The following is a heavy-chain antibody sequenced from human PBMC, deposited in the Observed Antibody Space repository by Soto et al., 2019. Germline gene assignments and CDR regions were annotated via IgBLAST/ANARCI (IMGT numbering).Heavy chain of an antibody. Sequence: GESLKISCKGSGYSFTSYWIGWVRQMPGKGLEWMGIIYPGDSDTRYSPSFQGQVTISADKSISTAYLQWSSLKASDTAMYYCAIRGGIAAAPSTPDPFFDYWGQGTRVTASS. CDR1: GYSFTSYW. V-gene: IGHV5-51*01. CDR2: IYPGDSDT. CDR3: AIRGGIAAAPSTPDPFFDY. J-gene: IGHJ4*02. D-gene: IGHD6-13*01.